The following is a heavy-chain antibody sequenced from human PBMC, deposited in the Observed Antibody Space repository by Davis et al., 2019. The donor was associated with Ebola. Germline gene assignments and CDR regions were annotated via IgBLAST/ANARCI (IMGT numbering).Heavy chain of an antibody. Sequence: GESLEISCAASGFTFDDYAMHWVRQAPGKGLEWVSLISGDGGSTYYADSVKGRFTISRDNSKNSLYLQMNSLRTEDTALYYCAKVVYGDPYYYGMDVWGRGTTVTVSS. CDR1: GFTFDDYA. V-gene: IGHV3-43*02. CDR2: ISGDGGST. CDR3: AKVVYGDPYYYGMDV. D-gene: IGHD4-17*01. J-gene: IGHJ6*02.